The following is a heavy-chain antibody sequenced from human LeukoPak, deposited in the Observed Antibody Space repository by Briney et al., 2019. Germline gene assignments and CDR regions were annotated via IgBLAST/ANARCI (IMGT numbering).Heavy chain of an antibody. V-gene: IGHV3-23*01. Sequence: PGGSLRLSCAASGFTFSSYAMSWVRQAPGKGLEWVSASSGSGGSTYYADSVKGRSTISRDNSKNTLYLQMNSLRAEDTAVCYCAKGPAFYYDSSGSYFDFWGQGTLVTVSS. CDR1: GFTFSSYA. J-gene: IGHJ4*02. D-gene: IGHD3-22*01. CDR2: SSGSGGST. CDR3: AKGPAFYYDSSGSYFDF.